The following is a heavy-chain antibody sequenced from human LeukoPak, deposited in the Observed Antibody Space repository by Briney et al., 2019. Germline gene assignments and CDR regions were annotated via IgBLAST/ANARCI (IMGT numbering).Heavy chain of an antibody. Sequence: GGSLRLSCAASGFTVSSKYMSWVRQAPGKGLEWVSVIYSGGDTHYSDSVKGRFTISRDNSKNTLYLQMNSLRAEDTAVYYCARGLNGLVLDYWGQGALVTVSS. CDR1: GFTVSSKY. V-gene: IGHV3-53*01. CDR3: ARGLNGLVLDY. D-gene: IGHD6-6*01. CDR2: IYSGGDT. J-gene: IGHJ4*02.